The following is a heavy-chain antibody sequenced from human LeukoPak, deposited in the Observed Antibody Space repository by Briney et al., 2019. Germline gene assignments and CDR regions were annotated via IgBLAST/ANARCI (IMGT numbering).Heavy chain of an antibody. CDR2: IYHTGNT. Sequence: PSQTLSLTCSVSSGSISSGTSYWSWIRQHPGKGLEWIGYIYHTGNTYYNPSLKSRTTISVDTSKNQFSLNLRPVTAADTAVYFCARWGEDVKDSFDIWGQGTVVTVSS. V-gene: IGHV4-31*03. J-gene: IGHJ3*02. D-gene: IGHD3-10*01. CDR1: SGSISSGTSY. CDR3: ARWGEDVKDSFDI.